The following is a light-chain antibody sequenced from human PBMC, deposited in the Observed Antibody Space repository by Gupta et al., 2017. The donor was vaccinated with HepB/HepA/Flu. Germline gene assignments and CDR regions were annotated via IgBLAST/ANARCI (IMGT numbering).Light chain of an antibody. J-gene: IGKJ1*01. V-gene: IGKV3-15*01. CDR2: GAS. CDR3: HQYNNWPPWT. CDR1: QSVGTN. Sequence: ETVITHSPATLSVSPGERATLSCRASQSVGTNLAWYQQKPGQAPRLVIHGASTRATGIPARFSGSGSGTDFTLTISSLQSEDFAVYYCHQYNNWPPWTFGQGTKVESK.